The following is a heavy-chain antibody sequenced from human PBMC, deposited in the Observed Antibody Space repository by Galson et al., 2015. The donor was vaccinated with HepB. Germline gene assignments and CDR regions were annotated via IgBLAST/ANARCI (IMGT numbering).Heavy chain of an antibody. J-gene: IGHJ4*02. CDR2: IWYDGSNK. Sequence: SLRLSCAASGFTFSSYGMHWVRQAPGKGLEWVAVIWYDGSNKYYADSVKGRFTISRDNSKNTLYLQMNSLRAEDTAVYYCARGDLIIRLDYWGQGTLVTVSS. V-gene: IGHV3-33*08. CDR1: GFTFSSYG. CDR3: ARGDLIIRLDY. D-gene: IGHD3-3*01.